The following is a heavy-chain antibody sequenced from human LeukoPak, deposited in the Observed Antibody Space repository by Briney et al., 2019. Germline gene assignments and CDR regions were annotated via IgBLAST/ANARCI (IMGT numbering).Heavy chain of an antibody. CDR1: GFTFSSYG. J-gene: IGHJ6*02. D-gene: IGHD6-19*01. Sequence: GGSLRLSCAASGFTFSSYGRHWVRQAPGKGLEWVAVISYDGSNKYYADSVKGRFTISRDNSKNTLYLQMNSLRAEDTAVYYCAKGAYSSGGTYYYYYGMDVWGQGTTVTVSS. CDR3: AKGAYSSGGTYYYYYGMDV. V-gene: IGHV3-30*18. CDR2: ISYDGSNK.